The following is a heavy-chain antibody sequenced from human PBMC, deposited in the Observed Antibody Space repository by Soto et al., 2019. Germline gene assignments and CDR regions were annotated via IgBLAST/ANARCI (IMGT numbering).Heavy chain of an antibody. D-gene: IGHD6-13*01. J-gene: IGHJ4*02. V-gene: IGHV1-69*13. CDR2: IIPIFGTA. CDR3: ARGTSSPASIDY. Sequence: SVEVSGPASGGTVHSYAIRWLRQAPVQGLEWMGGIIPIFGTANYAQKFQGRVTITADESTSTAYMELSSLRSEDTAVYYCARGTSSPASIDYWGQGTLVTVSS. CDR1: GGTVHSYA.